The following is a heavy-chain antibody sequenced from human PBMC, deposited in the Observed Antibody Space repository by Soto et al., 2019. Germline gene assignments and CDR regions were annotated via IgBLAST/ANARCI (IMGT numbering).Heavy chain of an antibody. V-gene: IGHV3-48*02. CDR2: SRSSSSTI. CDR3: AREGVDYYYGMDV. J-gene: IGHJ6*02. D-gene: IGHD3-16*01. Sequence: EVQLVESGGGLVQPGGSLRLSCAASGFTFSSYSMNWVRQAPGKGLEWVSYSRSSSSTIYYADSVKGRFTISRDNGKNSLYLQMTSLRDEDTAVYYCAREGVDYYYGMDVWGQGTTVTVSS. CDR1: GFTFSSYS.